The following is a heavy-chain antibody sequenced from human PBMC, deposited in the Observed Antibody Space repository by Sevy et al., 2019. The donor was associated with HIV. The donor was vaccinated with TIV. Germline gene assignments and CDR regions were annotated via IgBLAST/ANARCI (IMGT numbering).Heavy chain of an antibody. CDR3: ARAPEGFNINSPDY. CDR1: GFTFNDYA. D-gene: IGHD1-1*01. J-gene: IGHJ4*02. CDR2: ISYDGSEK. Sequence: GSLRPSCEASGFTFNDYAMYWVRQAPGKGLEWVAVISYDGSEKYYADSVRGRFTLSRDKSTNTVQLQMNSLRPEDTAVYYCARAPEGFNINSPDYWGQGTLVTVSS. V-gene: IGHV3-30-3*01.